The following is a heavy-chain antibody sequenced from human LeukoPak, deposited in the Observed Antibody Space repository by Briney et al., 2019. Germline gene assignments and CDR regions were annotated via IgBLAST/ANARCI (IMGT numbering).Heavy chain of an antibody. CDR2: IYTSGST. CDR1: GGSISSGSYY. Sequence: SETLSLTCTVSGGSISSGSYYWSWIRQPAGKGLEWIGRIYTSGSTNYNPSLKSRVTISVDTSKNQFSLKLSSVTAADTAIYYCARLLRPPSVVPAAIDYWGQGTLVTVSS. V-gene: IGHV4-61*02. D-gene: IGHD2-2*01. CDR3: ARLLRPPSVVPAAIDY. J-gene: IGHJ4*02.